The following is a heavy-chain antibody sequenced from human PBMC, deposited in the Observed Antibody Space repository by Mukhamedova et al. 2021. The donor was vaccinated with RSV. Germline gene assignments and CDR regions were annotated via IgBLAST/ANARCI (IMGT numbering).Heavy chain of an antibody. V-gene: IGHV3-74*01. CDR2: INSDGSIT. J-gene: IGHJ3*02. CDR3: ARGYCSTTNCYNTAFDI. Sequence: MHCVRQSPGKGLVWVSRINSDGSITSYTDSVKGRFTISRDNAKNTLYLQMNSLRAEDTAVYYCARGYCSTTNCYNTAFDIWGQGT. D-gene: IGHD2-2*02.